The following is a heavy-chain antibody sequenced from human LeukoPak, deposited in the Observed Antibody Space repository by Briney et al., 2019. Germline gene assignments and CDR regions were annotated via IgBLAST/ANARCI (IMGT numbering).Heavy chain of an antibody. CDR2: INSDGSST. CDR3: AKWGCSGSDCYPFDY. D-gene: IGHD2-21*02. V-gene: IGHV3-74*01. J-gene: IGHJ4*02. Sequence: GGSLRPSCAASGFTFSSYGMHWVRQAPGKGLVWVSRINSDGSSTSYADSVKGRFTISRDNAKNTLYLQMNSLRAEDTAVYYCAKWGCSGSDCYPFDYWGQGTLVTVSS. CDR1: GFTFSSYG.